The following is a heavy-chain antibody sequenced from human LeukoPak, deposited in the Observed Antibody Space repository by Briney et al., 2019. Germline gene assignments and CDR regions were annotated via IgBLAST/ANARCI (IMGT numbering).Heavy chain of an antibody. CDR3: ARDTYYYDSSDAY. Sequence: SVKVSCKASVGTCSSYAISWGRQAPGQGLEWMGSMIPIFGTANYAQKFQGRVTITTDESTSTAYLEPSRLRSEDTAVYYCARDTYYYDSSDAYWGQGTLVTVPS. J-gene: IGHJ1*01. D-gene: IGHD3-22*01. CDR2: MIPIFGTA. CDR1: VGTCSSYA. V-gene: IGHV1-69*05.